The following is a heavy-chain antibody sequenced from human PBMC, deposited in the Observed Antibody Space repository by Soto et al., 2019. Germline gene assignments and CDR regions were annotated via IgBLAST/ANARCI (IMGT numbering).Heavy chain of an antibody. J-gene: IGHJ4*02. CDR2: IYYSGST. D-gene: IGHD3-10*01. Sequence: PSATLSLACTVSGGSISSGDYYWSWIRQPPGKGLEWIGYIYYSGSTYYNPSLKSRVTISVDTSKNQFSLKLSSVTAADTAVYYCARGHGTYYHGSGSYYLDYWGQGTLVTVSS. CDR3: ARGHGTYYHGSGSYYLDY. CDR1: GGSISSGDYY. V-gene: IGHV4-30-4*01.